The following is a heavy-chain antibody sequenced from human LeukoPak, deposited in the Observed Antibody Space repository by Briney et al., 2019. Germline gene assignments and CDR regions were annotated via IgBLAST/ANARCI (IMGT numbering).Heavy chain of an antibody. V-gene: IGHV1-2*02. Sequence: GASVKVSCKASGYTFTGYYMHWVRQAPGQGLEWMGWINPNSGGTNYAQKFQGRVTMTRDTSISTAYMELSRLRSDDTAVYYRAREIPYYYGSGSYAGYDYWGQGTLVTVSS. J-gene: IGHJ4*02. CDR1: GYTFTGYY. CDR3: AREIPYYYGSGSYAGYDY. CDR2: INPNSGGT. D-gene: IGHD3-10*01.